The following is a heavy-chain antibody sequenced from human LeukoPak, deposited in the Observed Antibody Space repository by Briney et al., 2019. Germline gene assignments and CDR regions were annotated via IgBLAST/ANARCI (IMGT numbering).Heavy chain of an antibody. V-gene: IGHV1-2*02. J-gene: IGHJ3*02. D-gene: IGHD7-27*01. Sequence: ALVKVSCKASGYTFTGYYMHWVRQAPGQGLEWMGWINPNSGGTNYAQKFQGRVTMTRDTSISTAYMELSRLRSDDTAVYYCARDGNWGSLRGAFDIWGQGTMVTVSS. CDR3: ARDGNWGSLRGAFDI. CDR1: GYTFTGYY. CDR2: INPNSGGT.